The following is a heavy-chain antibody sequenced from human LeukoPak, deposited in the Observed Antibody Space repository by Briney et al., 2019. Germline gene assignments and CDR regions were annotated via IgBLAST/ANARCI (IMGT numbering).Heavy chain of an antibody. D-gene: IGHD6-19*01. Sequence: QAGGSLRLSCAASGFTFSSYAMSWVRQAPGKGLEWVSAISGSGGSTYYADSVKGRFTISRDNSKNTLYLQMNSLRAEDTAVYYCARRPPKYSSGWYFDYWGQGTLVTVSS. J-gene: IGHJ4*02. CDR2: ISGSGGST. CDR1: GFTFSSYA. CDR3: ARRPPKYSSGWYFDY. V-gene: IGHV3-23*01.